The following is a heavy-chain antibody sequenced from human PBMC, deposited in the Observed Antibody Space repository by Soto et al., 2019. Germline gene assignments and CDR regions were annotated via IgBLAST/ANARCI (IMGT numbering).Heavy chain of an antibody. D-gene: IGHD6-19*01. CDR2: LSNNGINA. CDR3: AREWSISVAGPGY. V-gene: IGHV3-30-3*01. CDR1: GFTFSTYT. Sequence: QVELVESGGGVVQPGRSLRLSCAASGFTFSTYTMHWVRQAPGKGLEWVAALSNNGINADYADSVKGRFTISRDNSKNTLFLQMNSLRAEDTAVYYCAREWSISVAGPGYWGQGTLVTVSS. J-gene: IGHJ4*02.